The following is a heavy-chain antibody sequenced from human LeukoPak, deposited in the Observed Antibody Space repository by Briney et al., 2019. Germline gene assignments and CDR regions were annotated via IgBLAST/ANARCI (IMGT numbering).Heavy chain of an antibody. CDR1: GYTFTSYG. V-gene: IGHV1-69*06. D-gene: IGHD1-26*01. CDR3: ARDLVGLVGDFHWFDP. J-gene: IGHJ5*02. CDR2: IIPIFGTA. Sequence: SVKVSCKASGYTFTSYGISWVRQAPGQGIEWMGGIIPIFGTANYAQKFRGRVTITADKSTRTAYMELSSLRSEDTAVYYCARDLVGLVGDFHWFDPWGQGTLVTVSS.